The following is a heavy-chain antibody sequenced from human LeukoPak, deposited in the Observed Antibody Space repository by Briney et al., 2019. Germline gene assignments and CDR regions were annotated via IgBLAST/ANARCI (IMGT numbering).Heavy chain of an antibody. CDR3: ARVNHGDYLPSFDY. J-gene: IGHJ4*02. D-gene: IGHD4-17*01. CDR2: ISISSGII. CDR1: GYSISSGYY. Sequence: GTLSLTCTVSGYSISSGYYWGWIRQPPGKGLEWVSYISISSGIIYYADSVKGRFTISRDNAKNSLYLQMNSLRAEDTAMYYCARVNHGDYLPSFDYWGQGTLVTVSS. V-gene: IGHV3-11*01.